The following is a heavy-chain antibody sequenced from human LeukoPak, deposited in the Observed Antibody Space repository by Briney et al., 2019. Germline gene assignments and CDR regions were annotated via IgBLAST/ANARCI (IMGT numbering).Heavy chain of an antibody. V-gene: IGHV3-30*12. Sequence: GGSLRLSCAASGFTFSSSGMHWVRQAPGKGLEWVAFIQHDGSNKYYADSVKGRFTISRDNAKNSLYLQMNSLRAEDTAVYYCAREGYVVPPYYFDYWGQGTLVTVSS. D-gene: IGHD2-2*01. CDR3: AREGYVVPPYYFDY. J-gene: IGHJ4*02. CDR2: IQHDGSNK. CDR1: GFTFSSSG.